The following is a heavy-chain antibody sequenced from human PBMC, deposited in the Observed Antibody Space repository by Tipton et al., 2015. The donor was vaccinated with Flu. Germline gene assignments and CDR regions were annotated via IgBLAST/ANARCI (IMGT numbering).Heavy chain of an antibody. CDR3: ARRDYSSYVSDPKNWFDP. Sequence: TLSLTCTVSGGSIGAYYWNWIRQPPGKGLEWIGYIYNSGSPHYNPSLKSRVTITVDTSKNQFSLRLTSMTAADTALYYCARRDYSSYVSDPKNWFDPWGQGTLVTVSS. V-gene: IGHV4-4*09. CDR2: IYNSGSP. D-gene: IGHD4-11*01. J-gene: IGHJ5*02. CDR1: GGSIGAYY.